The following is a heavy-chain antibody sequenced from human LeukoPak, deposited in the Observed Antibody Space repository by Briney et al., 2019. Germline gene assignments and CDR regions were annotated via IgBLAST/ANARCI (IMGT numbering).Heavy chain of an antibody. CDR2: IWDDGNNK. Sequence: PGGSLRLSCAASGFSFSNHGMHWVRQAPGKRLEWVAVIWDDGNNKRYANSVNGRFTISRDNSENTLYLQMNGLTAEDTAMYYCARGRRSGSSKNFDYWGQGTLVTVSS. J-gene: IGHJ4*02. D-gene: IGHD3-10*01. CDR1: GFSFSNHG. V-gene: IGHV3-33*01. CDR3: ARGRRSGSSKNFDY.